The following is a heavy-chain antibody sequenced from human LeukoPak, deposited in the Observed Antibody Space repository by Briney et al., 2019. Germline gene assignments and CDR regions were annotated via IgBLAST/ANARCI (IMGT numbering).Heavy chain of an antibody. CDR2: ISAYNGNT. V-gene: IGHV1-18*01. J-gene: IGHJ4*02. D-gene: IGHD3-22*01. CDR1: GYTFTSYG. CDR3: ARFTTNYYDSSGYYHYFDY. Sequence: ASGRVSCKASGYTFTSYGISWVRQAPGHGLEWMGWISAYNGNTTYAQKLQGRVTMTTDTSTSTAYMELRSLRSDDTAVYYCARFTTNYYDSSGYYHYFDYWGQGTLVTVSS.